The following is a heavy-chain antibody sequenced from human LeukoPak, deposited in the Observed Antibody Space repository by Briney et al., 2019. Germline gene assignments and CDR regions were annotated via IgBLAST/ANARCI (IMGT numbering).Heavy chain of an antibody. CDR3: ASIIRYYYDSSGFPSG. D-gene: IGHD3-22*01. Sequence: GGSLRLSCAASGFTFSNYWMHWVRQAPGKGLEWVSSISSSSSYIYYADSVKGRFTISRDNAKNSLYLQMNSLRAEDTAVYYCASIIRYYYDSSGFPSGWGQGTLVTVSS. CDR2: ISSSSSYI. J-gene: IGHJ4*02. CDR1: GFTFSNYW. V-gene: IGHV3-21*01.